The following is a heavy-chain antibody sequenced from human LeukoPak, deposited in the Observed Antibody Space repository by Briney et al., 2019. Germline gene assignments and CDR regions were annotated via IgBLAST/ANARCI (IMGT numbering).Heavy chain of an antibody. CDR3: ARGDPYSSSWYFDP. CDR2: IYYSGST. D-gene: IGHD6-13*01. V-gene: IGHV4-59*01. J-gene: IGHJ5*02. CDR1: GGSISSYY. Sequence: SETLSLTCTVSGGSISSYYWSWIRQPPGKGLEWIGYIYYSGSTNYNPSLRSRVTISVDTSKNQFSLKLSSVTAADTAVYYCARGDPYSSSWYFDPWGQGTLVTVSS.